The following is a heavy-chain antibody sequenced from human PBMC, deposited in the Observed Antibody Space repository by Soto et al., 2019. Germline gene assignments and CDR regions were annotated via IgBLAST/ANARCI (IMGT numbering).Heavy chain of an antibody. V-gene: IGHV3-23*01. D-gene: IGHD3-22*01. J-gene: IGHJ4*02. CDR1: GFTFSSYA. CDR3: AKATYYYDSSGYYPFDY. CDR2: ISGSGGST. Sequence: GGSLRLSCAASGFTFSSYAMSWVRQAPGKGLEWVSAISGSGGSTYYADSVKGRFTISRDNSKNTLYLQMNSLRAEDTAVYYCAKATYYYDSSGYYPFDYWGQGTLVTVSS.